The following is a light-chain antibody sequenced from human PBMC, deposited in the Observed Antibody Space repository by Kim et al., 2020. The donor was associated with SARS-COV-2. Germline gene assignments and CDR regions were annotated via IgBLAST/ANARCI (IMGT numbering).Light chain of an antibody. J-gene: IGKJ5*01. V-gene: IGKV1-9*01. CDR2: AAS. CDR1: QDIMDY. Sequence: DIQLTQSPSFLSVSVGDTARITCRASQDIMDYLAWYQQKPGKAPTLLIYAASTLQRGVPSRFTGSGSGTEFTLTISSLQPEDFATYYCQQLNSYPITFGQGTRLEIK. CDR3: QQLNSYPIT.